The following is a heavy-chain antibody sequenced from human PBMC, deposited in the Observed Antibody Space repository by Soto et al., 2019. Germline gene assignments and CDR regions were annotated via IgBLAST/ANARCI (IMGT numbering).Heavy chain of an antibody. V-gene: IGHV1-3*01. J-gene: IGHJ4*02. CDR2: INAGNGNT. CDR3: ATSIFGVVTPEY. CDR1: GSTCTSYG. Sequence: ASVKVSFTASGSTCTSYGINWVRQAPGQGLEWMGWINAGNGNTKYSQKFQGRVTITRDTSASTAYMELSSLRSEDTALYYCATSIFGVVTPEYWGQGTLVTVS. D-gene: IGHD3-3*01.